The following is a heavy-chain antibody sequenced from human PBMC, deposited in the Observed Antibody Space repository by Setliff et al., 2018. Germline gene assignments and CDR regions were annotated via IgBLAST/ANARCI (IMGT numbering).Heavy chain of an antibody. V-gene: IGHV4-39*01. J-gene: IGHJ4*02. CDR3: ARHPSSGSYYGGSIFYFDD. CDR2: IYYTGTA. D-gene: IGHD1-26*01. CDR1: GDSISSTSYQ. Sequence: SETLSLTCTVSGDSISSTSYQWGWVRQPPGKGLEWIGSIYYTGTAYYTPSLKRRATLSVDTSKNQFSLKLSFVTAADTAVYYCARHPSSGSYYGGSIFYFDDWGPGILVTVSS.